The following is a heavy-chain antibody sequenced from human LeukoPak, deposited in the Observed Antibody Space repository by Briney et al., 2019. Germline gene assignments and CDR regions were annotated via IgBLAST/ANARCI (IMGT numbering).Heavy chain of an antibody. D-gene: IGHD7-27*01. Sequence: ASVKDSFKASGYRFTNYYMHWVRQAPGQGLEWMGWINPNSGGTNYAQKFQGRVTITRDTSATTAYMELSSLRSEDTAVYYCARDRGGTGDFDYWGQGTLVTVSS. CDR3: ARDRGGTGDFDY. CDR1: GYRFTNYY. CDR2: INPNSGGT. V-gene: IGHV1-2*02. J-gene: IGHJ4*02.